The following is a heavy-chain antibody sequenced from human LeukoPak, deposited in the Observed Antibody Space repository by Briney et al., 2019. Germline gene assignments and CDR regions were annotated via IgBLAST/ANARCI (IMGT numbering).Heavy chain of an antibody. J-gene: IGHJ4*02. V-gene: IGHV3-9*01. CDR2: ISWNSNTI. CDR3: ARGRAVANYFDY. Sequence: GRSLRLSCVASGFTFDDYAMPWVRQGPGKGLEWVSSISWNSNTIRYADSVKGRFTLSRDNAKNSLVLEMNSLKDEDTAFYYCARGRAVANYFDYWGQGILVTVSS. CDR1: GFTFDDYA. D-gene: IGHD6-19*01.